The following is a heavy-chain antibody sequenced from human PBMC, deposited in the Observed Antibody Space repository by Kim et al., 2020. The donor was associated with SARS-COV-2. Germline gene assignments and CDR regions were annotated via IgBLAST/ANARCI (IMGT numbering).Heavy chain of an antibody. CDR2: IYYSGST. CDR1: SGSISSSSYY. CDR3: ARHMPSSGYSYGWGCDY. Sequence: SETLSLTCTVSSGSISSSSYYWGWIRQPPGKGLEWIGSIYYSGSTYYNPSLKSRVTISVDTSKNQFSLKLSSVTAADTAVYYCARHMPSSGYSYGWGCDYWGQGTLVTVSS. D-gene: IGHD5-18*01. V-gene: IGHV4-39*01. J-gene: IGHJ4*02.